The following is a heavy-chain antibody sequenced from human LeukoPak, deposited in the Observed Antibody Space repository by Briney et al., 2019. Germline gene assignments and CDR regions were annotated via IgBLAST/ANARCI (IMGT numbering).Heavy chain of an antibody. D-gene: IGHD5-24*01. CDR3: ASDPRDGGQNV. Sequence: GSLRLSCAASGFNLTNYAMRWVRQAPGKGLEWVTLISYSGDNKYYADSVKGRLTFSRDKSKNTLYLQMNSLRPEDSAVYYCASDPRDGGQNVWGKGTTVTVSS. CDR2: ISYSGDNK. CDR1: GFNLTNYA. V-gene: IGHV3-30*04. J-gene: IGHJ6*04.